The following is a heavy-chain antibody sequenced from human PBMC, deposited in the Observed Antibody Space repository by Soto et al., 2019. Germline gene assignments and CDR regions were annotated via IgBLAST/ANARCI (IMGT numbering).Heavy chain of an antibody. CDR2: ISGSGGST. CDR3: AMPHVVGAIMYDY. CDR1: GFTFSSYA. Sequence: GGSLRLSCAASGFTFSSYAMSWVRQAPGKGLEWVSAISGSGGSTYYADSVKGRFTISRGNSKNTLYLQMNSLRAEDTAVYYCAMPHVVGAIMYDYWGQGTLVTVSS. V-gene: IGHV3-23*01. D-gene: IGHD1-26*01. J-gene: IGHJ4*02.